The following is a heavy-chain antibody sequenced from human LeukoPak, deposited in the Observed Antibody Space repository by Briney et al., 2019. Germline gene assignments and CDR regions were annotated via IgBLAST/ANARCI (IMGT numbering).Heavy chain of an antibody. CDR2: IRFDGSNK. CDR3: AKVNSFWFDY. J-gene: IGHJ4*02. Sequence: GGSLRLSCVASGFTFSDYGIHWARRAPGRGLEWVAFIRFDGSNKYYPDSVQGRFTISRDNSKNTVYLQMNSLTPEDTAFYYCAKVNSFWFDYWGQGTLVTVSS. D-gene: IGHD4-23*01. CDR1: GFTFSDYG. V-gene: IGHV3-30*02.